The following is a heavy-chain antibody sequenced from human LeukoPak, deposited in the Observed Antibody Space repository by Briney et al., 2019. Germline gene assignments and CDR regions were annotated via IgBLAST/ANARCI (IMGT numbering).Heavy chain of an antibody. D-gene: IGHD6-19*01. CDR1: GGSIDSSGSY. CDR2: VYYGGDA. Sequence: SETLSLTCTVSGGSIDSSGSYWGWIRQPPGKGLEWIGCVYYGGDAYYNPSLKSRVTISTDLSKNQFSLSLISVTAADTALYYCARLFSRGWPYYYGLGAWGQGTTVTVSS. J-gene: IGHJ6*02. CDR3: ARLFSRGWPYYYGLGA. V-gene: IGHV4-39*01.